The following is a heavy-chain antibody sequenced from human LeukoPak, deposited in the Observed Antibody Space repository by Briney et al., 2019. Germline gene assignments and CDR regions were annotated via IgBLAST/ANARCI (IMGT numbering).Heavy chain of an antibody. V-gene: IGHV4-59*01. Sequence: SETLSLTCTVSGGSISSYYWSWIRQPPGKGLEWIGYIYYSGSTNYNPSLKSRVTISVDTSKNQFSLKLSSVTAADTAVYYCARAYGSGSYYVFDHWGQGTLVTVSS. D-gene: IGHD3-10*01. CDR3: ARAYGSGSYYVFDH. CDR1: GGSISSYY. CDR2: IYYSGST. J-gene: IGHJ4*02.